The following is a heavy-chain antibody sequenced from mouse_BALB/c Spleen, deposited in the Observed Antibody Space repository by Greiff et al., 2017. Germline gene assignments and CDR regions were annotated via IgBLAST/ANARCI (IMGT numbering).Heavy chain of an antibody. Sequence: VQLQQSGAELVKPGASVKLSCKASGYTFTSYYMYWVKQRPGQGLEWIGEINPSNGGTNFNEKFKSKATLTVDKSSSTAYMQLSSLTSEDSAVYYCTRYGIYRYFDVWGAGTTVTVSS. CDR3: TRYGIYRYFDV. V-gene: IGHV1S81*02. J-gene: IGHJ1*01. CDR1: GYTFTSYY. D-gene: IGHD2-1*01. CDR2: INPSNGGT.